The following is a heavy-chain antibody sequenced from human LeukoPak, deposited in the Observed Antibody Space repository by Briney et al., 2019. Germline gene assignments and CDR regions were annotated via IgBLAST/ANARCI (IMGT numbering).Heavy chain of an antibody. V-gene: IGHV4-4*07. D-gene: IGHD1-26*01. Sequence: SETLSLTCSVSGGSISSYYWTRIRQPAGKGLKWIGRIYTSGSTNYNPSLKSRVTMSVDTSKNQFSLKLSSVTAADTAVYYCAREGGSYYFDYWGQGTLVTVSS. CDR3: AREGGSYYFDY. CDR1: GGSISSYY. J-gene: IGHJ4*02. CDR2: IYTSGST.